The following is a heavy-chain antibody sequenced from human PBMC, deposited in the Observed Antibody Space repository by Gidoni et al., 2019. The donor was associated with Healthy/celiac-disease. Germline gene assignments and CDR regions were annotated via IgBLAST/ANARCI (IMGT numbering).Heavy chain of an antibody. CDR1: GGTVSSYT. CDR3: ARFSGGFDY. CDR2: IIPIIGIA. J-gene: IGHJ4*02. V-gene: IGHV1-69*02. Sequence: QFQLVQSGAEVKKPGSSVKVPCKAFGGTVSSYTISWVRQAPGLGLAGMGRIIPIIGIANYAQKFQGRVTITADKSTGTAYMELSSLRSEDTAVYYCARFSGGFDYWGQGTLVSVSS. D-gene: IGHD3-10*01.